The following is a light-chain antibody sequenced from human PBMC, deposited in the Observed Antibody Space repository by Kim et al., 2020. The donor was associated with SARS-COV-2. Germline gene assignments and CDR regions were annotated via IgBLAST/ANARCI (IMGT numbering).Light chain of an antibody. CDR3: QVWDISSAHWV. Sequence: APGKPARITCGGHNIGVKSVHWYQQKPGQAPLLVISYDSDRPSGIPERLSGSNSGNSATLSISRVEAGDEADYYCQVWDISSAHWVFGGGTQLTVL. CDR1: NIGVKS. CDR2: YDS. V-gene: IGLV3-21*04. J-gene: IGLJ3*02.